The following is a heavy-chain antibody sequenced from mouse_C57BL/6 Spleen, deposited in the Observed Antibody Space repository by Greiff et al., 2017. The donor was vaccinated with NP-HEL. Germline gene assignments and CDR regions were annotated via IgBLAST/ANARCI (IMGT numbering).Heavy chain of an antibody. CDR3: ARSYYGLYAMDY. Sequence: VQLQQSGPELVKPGASVKISCKASGYTFTDYYMNWVKQSHGKSLEWIGDINPNNGGTSYNQKFKGKATLTVDKSSSTAYMELRSLTSEDSAVYYCARSYYGLYAMDYWGQGTSVTVSS. D-gene: IGHD2-10*01. J-gene: IGHJ4*01. V-gene: IGHV1-26*01. CDR1: GYTFTDYY. CDR2: INPNNGGT.